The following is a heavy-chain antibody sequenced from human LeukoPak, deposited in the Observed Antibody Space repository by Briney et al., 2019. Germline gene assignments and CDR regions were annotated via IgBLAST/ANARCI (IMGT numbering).Heavy chain of an antibody. V-gene: IGHV3-48*01. CDR2: ISSSSSTI. D-gene: IGHD1-1*01. CDR1: GFTFSSYD. J-gene: IGHJ6*03. Sequence: GGTLRLSCAASGFTFSSYDMNWVRQAPGKGLEWVSYISSSSSTIYYADSVKGRFTISRDNAKNSLYLQMNSLRAEDTAVYYCAREPGTYYYYMDVWGKGTTVTVSS. CDR3: AREPGTYYYYMDV.